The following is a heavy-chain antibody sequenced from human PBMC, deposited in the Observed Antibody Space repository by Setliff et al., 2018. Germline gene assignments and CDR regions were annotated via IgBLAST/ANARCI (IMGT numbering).Heavy chain of an antibody. Sequence: GESLKISCKGSGYSFINYWIGWVRQMPGKGLEWMGIIYPGDSDTTYSPSFQGQVTISADKSINTAYLQWSSLKASDTAIYYCARVGPLTDDAFDIWGQGTMVTVSS. J-gene: IGHJ3*02. CDR1: GYSFINYW. CDR2: IYPGDSDT. CDR3: ARVGPLTDDAFDI. D-gene: IGHD1-26*01. V-gene: IGHV5-51*01.